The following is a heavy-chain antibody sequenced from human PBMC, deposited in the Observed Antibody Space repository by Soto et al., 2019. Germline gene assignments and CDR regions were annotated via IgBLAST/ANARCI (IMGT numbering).Heavy chain of an antibody. Sequence: GGSLRLSCAASGFTFSSYGMHWVRQAPGKGLEWVAVISYGGSNKYYADSVKGRFTISRDNSKNTLYLQMNNLRSEDTAVYYCAKDNCISTSCYRLYNWFDPWGQGTLVTVSS. CDR3: AKDNCISTSCYRLYNWFDP. J-gene: IGHJ5*02. CDR1: GFTFSSYG. V-gene: IGHV3-30*18. D-gene: IGHD2-2*01. CDR2: ISYGGSNK.